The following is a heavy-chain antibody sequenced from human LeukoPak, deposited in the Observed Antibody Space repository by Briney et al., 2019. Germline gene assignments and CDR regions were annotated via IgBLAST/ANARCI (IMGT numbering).Heavy chain of an antibody. Sequence: GGSLRLSCAASGFTFSSYAMHWVRQAPGKGLEWVAVISYDGSNKYYADSVKGRFTISRDNSKNTLYLQMNSLRAEDTAVYYCARDRRTHGYWGQGTLVIVSS. D-gene: IGHD1-14*01. CDR1: GFTFSSYA. V-gene: IGHV3-30-3*01. CDR2: ISYDGSNK. J-gene: IGHJ4*02. CDR3: ARDRRTHGY.